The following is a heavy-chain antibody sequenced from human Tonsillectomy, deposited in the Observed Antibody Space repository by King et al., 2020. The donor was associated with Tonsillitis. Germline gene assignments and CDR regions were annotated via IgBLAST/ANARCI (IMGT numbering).Heavy chain of an antibody. V-gene: IGHV3-23*04. D-gene: IGHD1-14*01. J-gene: IGHJ4*02. CDR3: AKDEPLQFEY. CDR1: GFTFSSYA. Sequence: VQLVESGGGLVQPGGSLRLSCAASGFTFSSYAMSWVRQAPGKGLEWVSGISGSDGSTHYADSVKGRFTISRDNSKNTLYLQMNSLGVEDTAVYYCAKDEPLQFEYWGQGTLVTVSS. CDR2: ISGSDGST.